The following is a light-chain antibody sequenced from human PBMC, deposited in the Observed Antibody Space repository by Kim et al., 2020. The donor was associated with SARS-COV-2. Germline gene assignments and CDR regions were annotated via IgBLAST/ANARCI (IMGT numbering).Light chain of an antibody. V-gene: IGKV1-39*01. CDR3: QQSYSTPRT. Sequence: SASVGCRVTITCRASQSISSYLNWYQQKPGKAPKLLIYAASSLQSGVPSRFSGSGSGTDFTLTISSLQPEDFATYYCQQSYSTPRTFGQGTKLEI. CDR1: QSISSY. CDR2: AAS. J-gene: IGKJ2*01.